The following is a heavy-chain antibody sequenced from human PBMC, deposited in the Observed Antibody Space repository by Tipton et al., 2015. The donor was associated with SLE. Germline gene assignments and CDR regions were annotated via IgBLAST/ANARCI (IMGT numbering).Heavy chain of an antibody. CDR3: AREYSGYDYRTFDH. D-gene: IGHD5-12*01. J-gene: IGHJ4*02. Sequence: TLSLTCTVSGGSIGGYYWSWIRQSPGRGLEWTGTIHHSGITYYNPSLKSRVTISVDTSKNQFSLKLRSVTAADTAVYYCAREYSGYDYRTFDHWGQGTLVTVSS. CDR2: IHHSGIT. V-gene: IGHV4-59*12. CDR1: GGSIGGYY.